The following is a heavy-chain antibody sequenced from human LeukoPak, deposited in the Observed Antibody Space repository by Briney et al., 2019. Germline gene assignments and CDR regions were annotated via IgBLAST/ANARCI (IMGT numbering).Heavy chain of an antibody. J-gene: IGHJ4*02. CDR2: INPNSGGT. CDR1: GYTFTGYY. CDR3: ARAHYYGPGGNDY. Sequence: ASVKVSCKASGYTFTGYYMHWVRQAPGQGLEWMGWINPNSGGTNYAQKFQGRVTMTRDTSISTAYMELSRLRSDDTAVYYCARAHYYGPGGNDYRGQGTLVTVSS. D-gene: IGHD3-10*01. V-gene: IGHV1-2*02.